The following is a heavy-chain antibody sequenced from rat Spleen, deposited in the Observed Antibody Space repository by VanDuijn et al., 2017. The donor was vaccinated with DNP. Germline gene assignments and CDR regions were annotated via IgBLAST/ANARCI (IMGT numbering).Heavy chain of an antibody. D-gene: IGHD3-1*01. J-gene: IGHJ2*01. CDR3: TPDLTPY. V-gene: IGHV5-20*01. CDR1: GFTFSDYY. Sequence: EVQLVESGGGLVQPGRSLKLSCAASGFTFSDYYMAWVRQAPTKGQEWVATINYDGSRAYYRDSVKGRFTISRANAKSPLYLQMDSLRSEDTTTYYCTPDLTPYWGQGVPVTVSA. CDR2: INYDGSRA.